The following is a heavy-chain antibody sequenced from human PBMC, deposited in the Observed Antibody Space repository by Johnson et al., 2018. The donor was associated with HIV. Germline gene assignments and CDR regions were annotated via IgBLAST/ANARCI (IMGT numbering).Heavy chain of an antibody. D-gene: IGHD6-19*01. CDR2: IKQDETEK. Sequence: VQLVESGGGLVQPGRSLRLSCAASGFTFGSYWMSWVRQAPGKGLEWVANIKQDETEKKYVDSVTGRFTISRDNAKNSLYLQMNSLRAEDTAVYYCASGENSGWSRVWGQGTMVNVSS. CDR3: ASGENSGWSRV. J-gene: IGHJ3*01. V-gene: IGHV3-7*01. CDR1: GFTFGSYW.